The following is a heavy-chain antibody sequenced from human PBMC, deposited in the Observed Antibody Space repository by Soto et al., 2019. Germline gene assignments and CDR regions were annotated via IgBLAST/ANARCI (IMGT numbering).Heavy chain of an antibody. V-gene: IGHV4-31*03. J-gene: IGHJ5*02. Sequence: SETLSLTCTVSGGSISSGGYYWSWIRQHPGKGLEWIGYIYYSGSTYYNPSLKSRVTISVDTSKNQFSLKLSSVTAADTAVYYCARGDWDIAAAGTPGEHNWFDPWGQGTLVTVSS. CDR1: GGSISSGGYY. D-gene: IGHD6-13*01. CDR3: ARGDWDIAAAGTPGEHNWFDP. CDR2: IYYSGST.